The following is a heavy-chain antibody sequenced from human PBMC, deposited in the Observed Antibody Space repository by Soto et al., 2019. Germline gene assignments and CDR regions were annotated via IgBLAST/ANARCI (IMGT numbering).Heavy chain of an antibody. CDR3: ARSQGSSTSLEIYYYYYYGMDG. CDR2: IIPISGTA. D-gene: IGHD2-2*01. CDR1: GGTFSSYA. Sequence: QVQLVQSGAEVKKPGSSVKVSCKASGGTFSSYAISWVRQAPGQGLEWMGGIIPISGTANYAQKFQGRVTITADESTSTVSMELSSLRSEDTAVYFCARSQGSSTSLEIYYYYYYGMDGWGQGTRVTVSS. J-gene: IGHJ6*02. V-gene: IGHV1-69*01.